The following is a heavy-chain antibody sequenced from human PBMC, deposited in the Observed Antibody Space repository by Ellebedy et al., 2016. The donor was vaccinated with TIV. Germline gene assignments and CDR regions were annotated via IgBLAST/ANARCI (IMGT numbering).Heavy chain of an antibody. Sequence: PGGSLRLSCAGSGFTFSTYGMHWVRQAPGKGLEWVAVISDDGSNQYYAGSVKGRFTISRDNSKNTLYLQMNSLRAEDTAVYSCAKAPIETCRGVICYPFDNWGLGTLVTVSS. V-gene: IGHV3-30*18. D-gene: IGHD2-15*01. CDR1: GFTFSTYG. CDR3: AKAPIETCRGVICYPFDN. J-gene: IGHJ4*02. CDR2: ISDDGSNQ.